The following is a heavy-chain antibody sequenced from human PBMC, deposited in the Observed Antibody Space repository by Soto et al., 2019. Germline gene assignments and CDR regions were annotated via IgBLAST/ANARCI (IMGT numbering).Heavy chain of an antibody. CDR1: GFTFSSYA. CDR3: ARGDLFYYYGMDV. J-gene: IGHJ6*02. Sequence: VGSRRLSCAASGFTFSSYAMHWVRQAPGKGLEWVAVISYDGSNKYYADSVKGRFTISRDNSKNTLYLQMNSLRAEDTAVYYCARGDLFYYYGMDVWGQGTTVTVSS. CDR2: ISYDGSNK. V-gene: IGHV3-30-3*01. D-gene: IGHD2-21*01.